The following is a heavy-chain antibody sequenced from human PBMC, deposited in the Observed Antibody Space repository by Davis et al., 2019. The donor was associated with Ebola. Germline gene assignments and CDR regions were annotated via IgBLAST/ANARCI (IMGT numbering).Heavy chain of an antibody. CDR2: IRSKANSYAT. J-gene: IGHJ4*02. CDR1: GFTFGDSY. V-gene: IGHV3-73*01. D-gene: IGHD6-6*01. CDR3: TISSSSADY. Sequence: GESLKISCAASGFTFGDSYMSWVRQAPGKGLEWVGRIRSKANSYATAYAASVKGRFTISRDDSKNTAYLQMNSLKTEDTAVYYCTISSSSADYWGQGTLVTVSS.